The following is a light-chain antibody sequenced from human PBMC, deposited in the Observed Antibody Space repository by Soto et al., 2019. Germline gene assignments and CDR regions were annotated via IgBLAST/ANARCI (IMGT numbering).Light chain of an antibody. V-gene: IGKV1-33*01. CDR3: QQANSFSIT. Sequence: DIQATQSPSSPSASVGDRVTITCQASQDISTDLNWCHQKPGKAPELLIYDASNLETGVPSGFSGSGSGTDFTLIIRSLQPDAFATYYGQQANSFSITFGQEQRL. J-gene: IGKJ5*01. CDR2: DAS. CDR1: QDISTD.